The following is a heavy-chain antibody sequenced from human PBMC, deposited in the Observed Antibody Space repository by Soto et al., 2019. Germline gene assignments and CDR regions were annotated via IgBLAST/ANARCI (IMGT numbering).Heavy chain of an antibody. CDR1: GGSFSGYY. J-gene: IGHJ6*02. CDR3: ARLGKQQLVGRCYGMDV. CDR2: INHSGST. D-gene: IGHD6-13*01. Sequence: SETLSLTCAVYGGSFSGYYWSWIRQPPGKGLEWIGEINHSGSTNYNPSLKSRVTISVDTSKNQFSLKLSSVTAADTAVYYCARLGKQQLVGRCYGMDVWGQGTTVTVSS. V-gene: IGHV4-34*01.